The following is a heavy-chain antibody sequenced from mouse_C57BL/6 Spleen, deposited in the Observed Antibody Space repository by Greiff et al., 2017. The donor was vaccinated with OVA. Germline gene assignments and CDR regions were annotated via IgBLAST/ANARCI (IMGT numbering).Heavy chain of an antibody. D-gene: IGHD1-1*01. Sequence: QVQLQQSGAELVRPGASVTLSCKASGYTFTDYEMHWVKQTPVHGLEWIGAIDPETGGTAYNQKFKGKAILTADKSSSTAYMELRSLTSEDSAVYYCTRRYGSSLYDFDYWGQGTTLTVSS. V-gene: IGHV1-15*01. CDR3: TRRYGSSLYDFDY. CDR1: GYTFTDYE. J-gene: IGHJ2*01. CDR2: IDPETGGT.